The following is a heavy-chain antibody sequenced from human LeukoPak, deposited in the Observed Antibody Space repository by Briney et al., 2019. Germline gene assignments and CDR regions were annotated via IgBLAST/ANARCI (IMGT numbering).Heavy chain of an antibody. CDR1: GFTFSSYA. D-gene: IGHD2-15*01. J-gene: IGHJ4*02. V-gene: IGHV3-23*01. CDR2: ISGNNGST. CDR3: AKDVVVVAAKGDYFDY. Sequence: PGGSLRLSCAASGFTFSSYAMTWVRQAPGKGLEWVSAISGNNGSTYYADSVKGRFTISRDNSKNTMYLQMNSLRAEDAAVYYCAKDVVVVAAKGDYFDYWGQGTLVTVSS.